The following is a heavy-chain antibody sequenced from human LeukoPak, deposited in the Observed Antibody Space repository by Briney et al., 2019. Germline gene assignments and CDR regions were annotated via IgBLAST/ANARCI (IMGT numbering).Heavy chain of an antibody. D-gene: IGHD5-12*01. Sequence: GGSLRLSCTAPGFTFCDYAMRWVRQAPGKGVGRVGFIRSKAYGGTTEYAASVKGRFTISRDDSKSIAYLQMNSLKTEDTAVYYCTRAGWPRVDIVATSWGQGTLVTVSS. CDR1: GFTFCDYA. V-gene: IGHV3-49*04. CDR3: TRAGWPRVDIVATS. CDR2: IRSKAYGGTT. J-gene: IGHJ5*02.